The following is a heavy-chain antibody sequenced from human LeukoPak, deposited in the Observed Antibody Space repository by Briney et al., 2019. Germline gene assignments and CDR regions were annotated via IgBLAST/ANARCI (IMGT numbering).Heavy chain of an antibody. CDR3: TSDDIVVIPAATARGYSYGYVVY. V-gene: IGHV3-73*01. Sequence: GGSLRLSCAASGFTFSGSAMHWVRQASGKGLEWVGRIRSKANSYATAYAASVKGRFTIFRDDSKNTAYLQMNSLKTEDTAVYYCTSDDIVVIPAATARGYSYGYVVYWGQGTLVTVSS. J-gene: IGHJ4*02. D-gene: IGHD2-2*01. CDR2: IRSKANSYAT. CDR1: GFTFSGSA.